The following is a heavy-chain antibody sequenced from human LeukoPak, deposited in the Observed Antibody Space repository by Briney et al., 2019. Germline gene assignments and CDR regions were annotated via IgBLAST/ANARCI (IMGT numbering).Heavy chain of an antibody. Sequence: PSETLSLTCTVSGGSISSYYWSWIRQPAGKGLEWIGRIYSTGSANYNPSLKSRVTMSVDTSKNQFSLKLSSVTAADTAVYYCARDSSSWYYAFDIWGQGTMVTVSS. V-gene: IGHV4-4*07. CDR2: IYSTGSA. D-gene: IGHD6-13*01. CDR1: GGSISSYY. J-gene: IGHJ3*02. CDR3: ARDSSSWYYAFDI.